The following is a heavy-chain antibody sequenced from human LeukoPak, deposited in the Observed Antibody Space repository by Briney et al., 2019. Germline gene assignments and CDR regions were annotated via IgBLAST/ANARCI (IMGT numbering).Heavy chain of an antibody. D-gene: IGHD1-20*01. V-gene: IGHV3-74*01. J-gene: IGHJ4*02. CDR1: GFTFSSYW. Sequence: GASLRLSCAASGFTFSSYWMHWVRQAPGKGLVWVSRINSAGSSSTYADSVKGRFTISRDNAKNTLYLQMNSLRAEDTAVYYCARYNWNSAPFDYWGQGTLVTVSS. CDR3: ARYNWNSAPFDY. CDR2: INSAGSSS.